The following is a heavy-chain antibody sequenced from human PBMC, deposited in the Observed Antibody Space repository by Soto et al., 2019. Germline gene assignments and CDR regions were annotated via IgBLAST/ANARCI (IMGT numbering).Heavy chain of an antibody. J-gene: IGHJ6*02. V-gene: IGHV4-31*03. Sequence: SETLSLTCTVSGGSISSGGYYWSWIRQHPGKGLEWIGYIYYSGSTYYNPSLKSRVTISVDTSKNQFSLKLSSVTAADTAVYYCARDVYYYDSSGYGEYYYYGMDVWGQGTTVTVSS. D-gene: IGHD3-22*01. CDR1: GGSISSGGYY. CDR2: IYYSGST. CDR3: ARDVYYYDSSGYGEYYYYGMDV.